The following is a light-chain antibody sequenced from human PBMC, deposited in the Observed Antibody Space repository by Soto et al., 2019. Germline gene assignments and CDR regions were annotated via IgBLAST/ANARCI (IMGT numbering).Light chain of an antibody. J-gene: IGLJ1*01. V-gene: IGLV2-14*01. Sequence: QSVLTQPASVSGSPGQSITISCTGTSTDVGAYNFVSWYQHHPGKAPKLMISEVTNRPSGISNRFSGSKSGNTASPTISGLQAEDEADYYCSSFTSSSIPYVFGTGTKVTVL. CDR3: SSFTSSSIPYV. CDR1: STDVGAYNF. CDR2: EVT.